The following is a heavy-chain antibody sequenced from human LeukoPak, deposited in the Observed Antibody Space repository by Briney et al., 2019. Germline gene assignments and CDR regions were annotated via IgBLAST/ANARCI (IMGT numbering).Heavy chain of an antibody. J-gene: IGHJ4*02. V-gene: IGHV3-23*01. Sequence: TGGSLRLSCAASGFSFSSYGMSWVRQAPTKGLEWVSDIRGSGDNTYYADSVKGRFTISRDDSKNKLYLQMNSLRAEHTAVYYCAKYTGRSLYYFDNWGQGTLVTVSS. CDR1: GFSFSSYG. CDR3: AKYTGRSLYYFDN. D-gene: IGHD1-1*01. CDR2: IRGSGDNT.